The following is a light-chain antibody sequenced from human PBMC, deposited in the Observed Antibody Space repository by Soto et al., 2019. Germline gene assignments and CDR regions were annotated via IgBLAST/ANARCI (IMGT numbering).Light chain of an antibody. CDR3: CSYAGSSTVV. J-gene: IGLJ2*01. CDR2: EGS. CDR1: SGDVGSYNL. V-gene: IGLV2-23*01. Sequence: QSALTQPASVSGSPGQSITISCTGTSGDVGSYNLVSWYQQHPGKAPKLMMYEGSKRPSGVSNRFSGSKSGNTASLTIAGLQAEDEADYYCCSYAGSSTVVFGGGTKLTVL.